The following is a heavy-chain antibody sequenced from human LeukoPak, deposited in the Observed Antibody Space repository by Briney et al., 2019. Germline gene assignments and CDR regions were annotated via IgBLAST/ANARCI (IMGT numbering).Heavy chain of an antibody. CDR2: IWYDGSNK. J-gene: IGHJ4*02. Sequence: GGSLRLSCAASGFTFSSYGMHWVRQAPGKGLEWVAVIWYDGSNKYYADSVKGRFTISRDNSKNTLYLQMNSLRAEDTAVYCCARSLKVRGVLLDYWGQGTLVTVSS. D-gene: IGHD3-10*01. CDR3: ARSLKVRGVLLDY. V-gene: IGHV3-33*01. CDR1: GFTFSSYG.